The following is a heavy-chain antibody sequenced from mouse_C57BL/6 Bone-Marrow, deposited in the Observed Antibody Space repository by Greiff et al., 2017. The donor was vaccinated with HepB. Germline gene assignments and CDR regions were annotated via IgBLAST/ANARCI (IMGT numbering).Heavy chain of an antibody. J-gene: IGHJ2*01. V-gene: IGHV1-59*01. CDR2: IDPSDSYT. CDR1: GYTFTSYW. D-gene: IGHD1-1*01. CDR3: LIYYYGSSYYFDY. Sequence: QVQLQQSGAELVRPGTSVKLSCKASGYTFTSYWMHWVKQRPGQGLEWIGVIDPSDSYTNYNQKFKGKATLTVDTSSSTAYMQLSSLTSEDSAVYYCLIYYYGSSYYFDYWGQGTTLTVSS.